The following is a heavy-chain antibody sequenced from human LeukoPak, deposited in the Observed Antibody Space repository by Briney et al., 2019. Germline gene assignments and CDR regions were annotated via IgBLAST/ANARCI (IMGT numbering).Heavy chain of an antibody. V-gene: IGHV3-9*01. J-gene: IGHJ4*02. Sequence: GGSLRLSCAASGFTFDDYAMHWVRKAPGKGLELVSGISWNSGTIYYADSVKGRFTISRDDAKNSLYLQMNSLRPEDTALYYCAKRSAAGTVGYFDYWGQGTLVTVSS. D-gene: IGHD6-13*01. CDR1: GFTFDDYA. CDR3: AKRSAAGTVGYFDY. CDR2: ISWNSGTI.